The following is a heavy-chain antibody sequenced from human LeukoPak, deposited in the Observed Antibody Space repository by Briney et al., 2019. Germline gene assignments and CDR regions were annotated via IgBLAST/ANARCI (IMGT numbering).Heavy chain of an antibody. V-gene: IGHV3-21*01. CDR1: GFTFSSYG. CDR2: ISSSSSYI. J-gene: IGHJ3*02. D-gene: IGHD1-26*01. CDR3: ARDVLIVGATNAFDI. Sequence: GGSLRLSCAASGFTFSSYGMHWVRQAPGKGLEWVSSISSSSSYIYYADSVKGRFTISRDNAKNSLYLQMNSLRAEDTAVYYCARDVLIVGATNAFDIWGQGTMVTVSS.